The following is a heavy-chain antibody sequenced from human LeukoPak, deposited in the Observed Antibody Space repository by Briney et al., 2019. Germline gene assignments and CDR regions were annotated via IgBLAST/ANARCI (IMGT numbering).Heavy chain of an antibody. CDR1: GFTFSSYW. CDR2: IMQDGSEK. CDR3: AREQQLVRYYYYYYGMDV. V-gene: IGHV3-7*01. D-gene: IGHD6-13*01. J-gene: IGHJ6*02. Sequence: PGGSLRLSCAASGFTFSSYWMSWVRQAPGKGLEWVANIMQDGSEKYYVDSVKGRFTISRDNAKNSLYLQMNSLRAEDTAVYYCAREQQLVRYYYYYYGMDVWGQGTTVTVSS.